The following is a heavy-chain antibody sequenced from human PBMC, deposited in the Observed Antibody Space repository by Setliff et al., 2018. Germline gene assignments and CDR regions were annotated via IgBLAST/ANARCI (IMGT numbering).Heavy chain of an antibody. CDR1: GFTFSSYT. D-gene: IGHD2-15*01. J-gene: IGHJ4*02. CDR3: AKDRYCGGGSCLKDFEY. Sequence: PGGSLRLSCAASGFTFSSYTMTWVRQAPGKGLEWVSDISGSGGRTYYADSVKGRFTISRDNPKNTLFLQMNSLRAEDTAVYYCAKDRYCGGGSCLKDFEYWGQGTLVTVSS. V-gene: IGHV3-23*01. CDR2: ISGSGGRT.